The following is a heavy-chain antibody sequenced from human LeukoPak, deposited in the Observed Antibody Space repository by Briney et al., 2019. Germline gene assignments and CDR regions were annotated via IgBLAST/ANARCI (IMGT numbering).Heavy chain of an antibody. D-gene: IGHD6-13*01. Sequence: SETLSLTYIVSSDSISSSSSYWGWIRQPPGKGLEWIGSISYSGSTYYNPSLKSRVTILLDTSKNQFSLKLNSVTAADTAVYSCARVRYSSSWYVGHYFDYWGQGTLVTVSS. CDR3: ARVRYSSSWYVGHYFDY. CDR1: SDSISSSSSY. J-gene: IGHJ4*02. V-gene: IGHV4-39*07. CDR2: ISYSGST.